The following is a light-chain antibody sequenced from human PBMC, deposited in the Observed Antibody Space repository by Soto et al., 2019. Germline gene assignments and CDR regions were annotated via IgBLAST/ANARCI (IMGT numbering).Light chain of an antibody. CDR3: QQSYGTPLT. CDR1: QSISNY. CDR2: AAS. J-gene: IGKJ4*01. Sequence: DMEMTQSPSSLSASVGDRVTITCRASQSISNYLNWYQHKPGKVPKLLIYAASSLQSGVPTRFSGSGSGTDFNLTINSLQPEDFATYYCQQSYGTPLTFGGGPKIEIK. V-gene: IGKV1-39*01.